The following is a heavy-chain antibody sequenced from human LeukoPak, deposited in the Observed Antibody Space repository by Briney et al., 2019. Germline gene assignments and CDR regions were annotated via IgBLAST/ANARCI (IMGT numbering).Heavy chain of an antibody. D-gene: IGHD5-24*01. CDR2: IYYSGST. Sequence: SETLSLTCTVSGGSISSYYWSWIRQPPGKGLEWIGYIYYSGSTNYNPSLKSRVTISVDTSKNQFSLRLSSVTAADTAFYYCARTPDVTRWLQPFDYWGQGILVTVSS. V-gene: IGHV4-59*01. CDR3: ARTPDVTRWLQPFDY. J-gene: IGHJ4*02. CDR1: GGSISSYY.